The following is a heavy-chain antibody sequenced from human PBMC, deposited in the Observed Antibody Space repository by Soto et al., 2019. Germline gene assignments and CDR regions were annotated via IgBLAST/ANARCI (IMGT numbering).Heavy chain of an antibody. Sequence: PGGSLRLSCAASGFTFSSYDMHWVRQATGKGLECVSAIGTAGDPYYPGSVKGRFTISRENAKNSLYLQMNSLRAGDTAVYYCARGGYSGYDRDYYFDYWGQGTLVTVSS. V-gene: IGHV3-13*05. D-gene: IGHD5-12*01. CDR1: GFTFSSYD. CDR3: ARGGYSGYDRDYYFDY. CDR2: IGTAGDP. J-gene: IGHJ4*02.